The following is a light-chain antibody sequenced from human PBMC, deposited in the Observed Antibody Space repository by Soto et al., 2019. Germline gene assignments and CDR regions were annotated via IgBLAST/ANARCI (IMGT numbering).Light chain of an antibody. Sequence: QSVLTQPASVSGSPGQSITISCTGTSSDVGSYNYVSWHQHHPGKAPKLIISEVSNRPSGISNRFSGSKSGNTASLTISGLQAEDEADYHCSSAAISSTPMYVFGTGTKVTVL. CDR2: EVS. V-gene: IGLV2-14*01. CDR3: SSAAISSTPMYV. J-gene: IGLJ1*01. CDR1: SSDVGSYNY.